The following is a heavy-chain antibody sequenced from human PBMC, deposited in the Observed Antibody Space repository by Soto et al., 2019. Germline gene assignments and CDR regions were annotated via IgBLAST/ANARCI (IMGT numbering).Heavy chain of an antibody. J-gene: IGHJ6*03. V-gene: IGHV5-51*01. CDR2: IYPGDSDT. CDR1: GYSFTSYW. D-gene: IGHD4-4*01. CDR3: ARHLFEDSNYGGYYYYYMDV. Sequence: GESLKISCKGSGYSFTSYWIGWVRQMPGKGLEWMGIIYPGDSDTRYSPSFQGQVTISADKSISTAYLQWSSLKASDTAMYYCARHLFEDSNYGGYYYYYMDVWGKGTTVTVSS.